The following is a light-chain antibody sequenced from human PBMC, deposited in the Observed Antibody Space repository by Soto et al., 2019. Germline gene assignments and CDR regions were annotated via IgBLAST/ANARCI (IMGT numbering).Light chain of an antibody. V-gene: IGKV4-1*01. CDR2: WAS. CDR3: QQYYSTLT. Sequence: DIVMTQSPDSLAVSLGERATINCKSSQSVLYSSNNKNYLAWYQQKPGQPPKLLIYWASTRESWVPDRFSGSGSGTDFTLTISSLQAEDGAVYYCQQYYSTLTFGGGTKVEIK. J-gene: IGKJ4*01. CDR1: QSVLYSSNNKNY.